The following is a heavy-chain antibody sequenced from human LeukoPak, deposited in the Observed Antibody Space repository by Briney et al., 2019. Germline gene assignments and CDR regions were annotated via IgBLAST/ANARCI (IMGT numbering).Heavy chain of an antibody. CDR1: GYTFTSYG. V-gene: IGHV1-18*01. Sequence: ASVKVSCKASGYTFTSYGISWVRQAPGQGLEWMGWISAYNGNTNYAQKLQGRVTMTTDTSTSTAYMELRSLRSDDTAVYYCARGDGYCSGGSCYRDHYYYYYGMDVWGQGTTVTVSS. D-gene: IGHD2-15*01. CDR2: ISAYNGNT. J-gene: IGHJ6*02. CDR3: ARGDGYCSGGSCYRDHYYYYYGMDV.